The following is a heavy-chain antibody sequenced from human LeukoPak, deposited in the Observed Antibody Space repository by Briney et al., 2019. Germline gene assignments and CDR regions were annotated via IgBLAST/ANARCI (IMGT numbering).Heavy chain of an antibody. J-gene: IGHJ6*03. Sequence: GGPLRLSCAASEFTFSSYSMNWVRQAPGKGLEWVAIISHDEKFRFYADSVKGRFTISRDISKNIVYLQMNSLTPEDTAVYYCTRDAPYMDVWGKGTTVTVSS. CDR1: EFTFSSYS. CDR2: ISHDEKFR. CDR3: TRDAPYMDV. V-gene: IGHV3-30*04.